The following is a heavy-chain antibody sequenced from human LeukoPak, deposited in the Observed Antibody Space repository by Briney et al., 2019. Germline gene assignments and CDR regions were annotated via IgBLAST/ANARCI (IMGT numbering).Heavy chain of an antibody. CDR3: ARLPIVVVPSTSFDI. J-gene: IGHJ3*02. V-gene: IGHV4-39*01. Sequence: PSETLSFTCTVSGASISSSSYYWGWIRQPPGKGLEWIGRINYSGTTYYNPSLKSRVTISVDTSKNQFSLKLSSVTAADTAVYYCARLPIVVVPSTSFDIWGQGTMVTVSS. CDR1: GASISSSSYY. D-gene: IGHD2-2*01. CDR2: INYSGTT.